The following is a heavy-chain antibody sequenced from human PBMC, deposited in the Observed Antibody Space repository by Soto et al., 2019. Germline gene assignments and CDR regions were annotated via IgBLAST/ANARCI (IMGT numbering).Heavy chain of an antibody. J-gene: IGHJ4*02. CDR3: ARVVAGYSSSWYYY. Sequence: ASVKVSCKASGYTFTSYGISWVRQAPGQGLEWMGWISAYNGNTNYAQKLQGRVTMTTDTSTSTAYMELRSLRSDDTAVYYCARVVAGYSSSWYYYWGQGTLVTVSS. V-gene: IGHV1-18*01. D-gene: IGHD6-13*01. CDR2: ISAYNGNT. CDR1: GYTFTSYG.